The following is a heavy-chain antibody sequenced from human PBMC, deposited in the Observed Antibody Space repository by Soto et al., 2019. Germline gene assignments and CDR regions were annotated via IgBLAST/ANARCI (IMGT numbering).Heavy chain of an antibody. CDR1: GGSFSGYY. Sequence: SETLSLTCAVYGGSFSGYYWSWIRQPPGKGLEWIGEINHSGSTNYNPSLKSRVTISVDTSKNQFSLKLSSVTAADTAVYYCARGPPQPDSYCGGDCYLGYWGQGTLVTVSS. CDR3: ARGPPQPDSYCGGDCYLGY. D-gene: IGHD2-21*02. J-gene: IGHJ4*02. CDR2: INHSGST. V-gene: IGHV4-34*01.